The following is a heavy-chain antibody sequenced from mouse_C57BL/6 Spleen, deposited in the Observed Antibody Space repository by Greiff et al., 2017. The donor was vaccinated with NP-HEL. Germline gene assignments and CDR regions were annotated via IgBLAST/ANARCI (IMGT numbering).Heavy chain of an antibody. CDR3: ARGWLTGTGFAY. V-gene: IGHV1-66*01. CDR2: IYPGSGNT. Sequence: VQLQQSGPELVKPGASVKISCKASGYSFTSYYIHWVKQRPGQGLEWIGWIYPGSGNTKYNEKFKGKATLTADTSSSTAYMQISSLTSEDSAVYYCARGWLTGTGFAYWGQGTLVTVSA. J-gene: IGHJ3*01. CDR1: GYSFTSYY. D-gene: IGHD4-1*01.